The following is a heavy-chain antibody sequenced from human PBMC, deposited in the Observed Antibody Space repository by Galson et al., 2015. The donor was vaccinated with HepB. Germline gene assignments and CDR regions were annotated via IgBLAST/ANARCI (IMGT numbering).Heavy chain of an antibody. D-gene: IGHD3-22*01. Sequence: SLRLSCAASGFTFSSYAMSWVRQASGKGLEWVSAISGSGGSTYYADSVKGRFTISRDNSKNTLYLQMNSLRAEDTAVYYCATFLYYDSSGYYPYYYYYGMDVWGQGTTVTVSS. J-gene: IGHJ6*02. CDR1: GFTFSSYA. V-gene: IGHV3-23*01. CDR2: ISGSGGST. CDR3: ATFLYYDSSGYYPYYYYYGMDV.